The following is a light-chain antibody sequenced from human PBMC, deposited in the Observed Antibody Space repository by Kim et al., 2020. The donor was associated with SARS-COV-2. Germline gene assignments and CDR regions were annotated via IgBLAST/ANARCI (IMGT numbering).Light chain of an antibody. J-gene: IGKJ4*01. V-gene: IGKV4-1*01. CDR1: QSVLYSSNNKNY. CDR3: QQYYSTPVT. Sequence: DIVMTQSPDSLAVSLGERATINCKSSQSVLYSSNNKNYLVWYQQKPGQPPKLLISWASTRESGVPDRFSGSGSGRDFTLTISSLQAEDVAVYYCQQYYSTPVTFGGGTKVDIK. CDR2: WAS.